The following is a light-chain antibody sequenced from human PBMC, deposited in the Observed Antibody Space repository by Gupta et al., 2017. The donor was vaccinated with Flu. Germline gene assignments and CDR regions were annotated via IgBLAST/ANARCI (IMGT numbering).Light chain of an antibody. CDR3: QQRSNWLFT. CDR1: QSVSSS. Sequence: EIVLTQSLATLSLSSGERATLSCRASQSVSSSLAWYQQKPGPAPRLLIYDASNRATGVPARFSGSGSGTVFTITISSLEPEDFAVYYCQQRSNWLFTFGQGTKVDIK. V-gene: IGKV3-11*01. CDR2: DAS. J-gene: IGKJ2*01.